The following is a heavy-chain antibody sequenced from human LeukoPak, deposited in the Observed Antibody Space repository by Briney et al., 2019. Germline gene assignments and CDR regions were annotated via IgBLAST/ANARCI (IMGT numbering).Heavy chain of an antibody. V-gene: IGHV1-18*01. D-gene: IGHD3-10*01. CDR3: ASGVVRGVILYYFDY. CDR2: ISAYNGNT. CDR1: GYTFTSYG. J-gene: IGHJ4*02. Sequence: ASVKVSCKASGYTFTSYGISWVRQAPGQGLEWMGWISAYNGNTNYAQKLQGRVTMTTDTSTSTAYMELRSLRSDDTAVYYCASGVVRGVILYYFDYWGQGTLVTVSS.